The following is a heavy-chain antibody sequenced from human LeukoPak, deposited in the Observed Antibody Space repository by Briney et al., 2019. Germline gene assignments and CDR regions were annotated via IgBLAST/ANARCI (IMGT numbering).Heavy chain of an antibody. CDR1: GFTFDDYA. Sequence: GGSLRLSCAASGFTFDDYAMHWVRQAPGKGLEWVSGISWNGGSIGYADSVKGRFTISRDNAKNSLYLQMNSLRAEDTALYYCAKDIGDIVVVPAAISGGNWFDPWGQGTLVTVSS. CDR3: AKDIGDIVVVPAAISGGNWFDP. CDR2: ISWNGGSI. D-gene: IGHD2-2*01. V-gene: IGHV3-9*01. J-gene: IGHJ5*02.